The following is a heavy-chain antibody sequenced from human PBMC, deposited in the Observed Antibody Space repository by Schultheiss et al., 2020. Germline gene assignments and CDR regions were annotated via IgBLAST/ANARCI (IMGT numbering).Heavy chain of an antibody. Sequence: GGSLRLSCTASGFTFSSYAMSWVRQAPGKGLEWVSAISGSGGSTYYADSVKGRFTISRVNSKNTLYLQMNSLRAEDTAVYYCATSGWANYYYYGMDVWGQGTTVTVSS. CDR1: GFTFSSYA. CDR2: ISGSGGST. J-gene: IGHJ6*02. D-gene: IGHD6-19*01. CDR3: ATSGWANYYYYGMDV. V-gene: IGHV3-23*01.